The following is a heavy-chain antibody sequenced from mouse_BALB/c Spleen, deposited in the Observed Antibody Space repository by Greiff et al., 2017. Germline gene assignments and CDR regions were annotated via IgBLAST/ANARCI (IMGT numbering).Heavy chain of an antibody. D-gene: IGHD4-1*01. CDR3: ARNSPNWGDAMDY. J-gene: IGHJ4*01. Sequence: VQRVESGPGLVAPSQSLSITCTVSGFSLSRYSVHWVRQPPGKGLEWLGMIWGGGSTDYNSALKSRLSIRKDNSKSHVFLKMNSLQTDDTAMYYCARNSPNWGDAMDYWGQGTSVTVSS. V-gene: IGHV2-6-4*01. CDR1: GFSLSRYS. CDR2: IWGGGST.